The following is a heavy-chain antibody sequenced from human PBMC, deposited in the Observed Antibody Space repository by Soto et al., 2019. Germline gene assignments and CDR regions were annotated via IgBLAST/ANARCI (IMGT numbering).Heavy chain of an antibody. CDR1: GGSFSGYY. CDR3: ARGEYDSSGYGLLGFDY. J-gene: IGHJ4*02. CDR2: INHSGST. D-gene: IGHD3-22*01. Sequence: SETLSLTCAVYGGSFSGYYWSWIRQPPGKGLEWIGEINHSGSTNYNPSLKSRVTISVDTSKNQFSLKLSSVTAADTAVYFCARGEYDSSGYGLLGFDYWGQGTLVTVSS. V-gene: IGHV4-34*01.